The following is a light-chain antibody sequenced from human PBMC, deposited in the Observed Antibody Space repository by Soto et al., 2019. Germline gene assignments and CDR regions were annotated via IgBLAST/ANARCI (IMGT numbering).Light chain of an antibody. J-gene: IGLJ1*01. V-gene: IGLV2-14*01. CDR1: SSDVGGHNY. CDR3: SSYTSSSTYV. CDR2: EVT. Sequence: QSALTQPASVSGSPGQSITISCTGTSSDVGGHNYVSWYQHHPGKVPKLMIYEVTNRPSGVSNRFSGSKSGNTASLTISGLPAEDEADYYCSSYTSSSTYVFGTGAQLTVL.